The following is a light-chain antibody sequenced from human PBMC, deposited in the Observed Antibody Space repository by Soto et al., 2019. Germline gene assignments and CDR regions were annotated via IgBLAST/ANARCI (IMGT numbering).Light chain of an antibody. J-gene: IGKJ4*01. CDR2: DVS. Sequence: DIQMTQFPSTLSANVGDRVIITCRASQSVNTWLAWYQQKPGEAPRLLIYDVSSLESGVPSRFSGSGSGTEFTLTISSLQPEDSATYYCQQYASYMLTFGGGTKVGIK. V-gene: IGKV1-5*01. CDR3: QQYASYMLT. CDR1: QSVNTW.